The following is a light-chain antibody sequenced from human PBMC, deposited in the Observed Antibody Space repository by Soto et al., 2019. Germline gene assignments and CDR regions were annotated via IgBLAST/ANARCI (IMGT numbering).Light chain of an antibody. CDR1: QSVSNNY. V-gene: IGKV3-11*01. CDR2: DAS. CDR3: QQRSNWPS. Sequence: EIVLTQSPGTLSLSPGERATLSCRASQSVSNNYLAWYQQKPGQAPRLLIYDASNRATGIPARFSGSGSGTDFTLTISSLEPEDFAVYYCQQRSNWPSFGGGTKVDI. J-gene: IGKJ4*01.